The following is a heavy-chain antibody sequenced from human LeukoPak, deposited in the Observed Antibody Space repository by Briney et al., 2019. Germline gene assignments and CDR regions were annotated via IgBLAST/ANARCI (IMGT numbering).Heavy chain of an antibody. Sequence: PSETLSLTCTVSGGSISSYYWGWIRQPPGKGLEWIGNIFYSGSTYYSPSLKSRVTMSVDTSKNQFSLKLTSVSAADTAVYYCARGSGYSYGYPFDYWGQGTLVTVSS. CDR2: IFYSGST. D-gene: IGHD5-18*01. J-gene: IGHJ4*02. CDR1: GGSISSYY. CDR3: ARGSGYSYGYPFDY. V-gene: IGHV4-39*07.